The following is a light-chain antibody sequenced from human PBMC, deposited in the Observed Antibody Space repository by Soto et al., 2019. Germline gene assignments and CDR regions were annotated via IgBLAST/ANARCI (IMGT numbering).Light chain of an antibody. CDR3: QQRKNWPPLT. V-gene: IGKV3-11*01. Sequence: EIVLTQSPATLSLSPGERATLSCRASQSVSSYLAWYQQKPGQAPRLLIYEASNRATGIPARFSGSGSGTDFTLTISSLEPEDFAVYYWQQRKNWPPLTFGGGTKVEIQ. J-gene: IGKJ4*02. CDR2: EAS. CDR1: QSVSSY.